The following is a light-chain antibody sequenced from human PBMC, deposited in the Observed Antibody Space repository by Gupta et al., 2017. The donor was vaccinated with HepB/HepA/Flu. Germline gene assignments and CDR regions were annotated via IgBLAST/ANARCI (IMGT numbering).Light chain of an antibody. CDR1: QSITSY. V-gene: IGKV1-39*01. Sequence: DIQMPPSPSSLSASVRDRVTITCRASQSITSYLNWYQQKPGIAPKLLISAASNLQSGVPSRLSGRGSGTDFTLTISSLQPEDFATYYYQQSYRTPRTFGQGTKVEVK. CDR2: AAS. CDR3: QQSYRTPRT. J-gene: IGKJ1*01.